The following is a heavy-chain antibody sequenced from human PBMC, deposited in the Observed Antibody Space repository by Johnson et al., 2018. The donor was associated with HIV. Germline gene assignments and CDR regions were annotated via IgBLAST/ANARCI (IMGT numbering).Heavy chain of an antibody. V-gene: IGHV3-13*01. CDR3: ARQGGANDAFDI. CDR2: IGTAGDT. D-gene: IGHD1-26*01. J-gene: IGHJ3*02. Sequence: VQLVESGGGVVQPGRSLRLSCAASGFTFSSYAMHWVRQAPGKGLEWVSAIGTAGDTYYPGTVKGRYTISRENAKNSLYLQMNSLSAGEPAVYYCARQGGANDAFDIWGQGTMVTVSS. CDR1: GFTFSSYA.